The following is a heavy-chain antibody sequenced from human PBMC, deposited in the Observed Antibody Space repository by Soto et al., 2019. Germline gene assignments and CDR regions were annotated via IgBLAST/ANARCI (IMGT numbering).Heavy chain of an antibody. V-gene: IGHV4-4*07. Sequence: PSETLSLTCSVSGGSLSNYFRTWIRQPAGKGLEWIGRVFSGGSTNLNPSLKSRVSMSVDTSKKELSLRLTSVTAADPAMYFCARERGGGFDYWGLGILVTVSS. CDR3: ARERGGGFDY. CDR2: VFSGGST. J-gene: IGHJ4*02. D-gene: IGHD3-16*01. CDR1: GGSLSNYF.